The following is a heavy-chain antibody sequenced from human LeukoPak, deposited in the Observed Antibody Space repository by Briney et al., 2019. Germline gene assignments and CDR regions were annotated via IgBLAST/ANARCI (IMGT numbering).Heavy chain of an antibody. Sequence: GGSLRLSCAASGVTFSSYGMSWVRQVPEKGLEWVSSITAYGDNTYYANSVRGRFTISRDNSKSTLYLQMNSLRAEDTAVYYCAKDHGVGGPGLWGQGTLVTVSS. CDR2: ITAYGDNT. D-gene: IGHD2-8*01. CDR1: GVTFSSYG. V-gene: IGHV3-23*01. CDR3: AKDHGVGGPGL. J-gene: IGHJ4*02.